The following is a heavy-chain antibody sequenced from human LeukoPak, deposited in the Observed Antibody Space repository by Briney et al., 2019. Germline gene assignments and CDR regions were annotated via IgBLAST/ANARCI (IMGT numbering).Heavy chain of an antibody. CDR2: ISSSSSYI. CDR1: GFTFSSYI. D-gene: IGHD5-12*01. V-gene: IGHV3-21*01. J-gene: IGHJ6*02. CDR3: ARDRGTAITGYYGMDV. Sequence: GGSLRLSCAASGFTFSSYIMNWVRQAPGKGLEWVSSISSSSSYIYYADSVKGRFTISRDNAKNSLYLQMNSLRAEDTAVYYCARDRGTAITGYYGMDVWGQGTTVTVSS.